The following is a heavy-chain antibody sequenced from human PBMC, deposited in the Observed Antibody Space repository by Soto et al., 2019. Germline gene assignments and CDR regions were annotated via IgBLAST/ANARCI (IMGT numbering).Heavy chain of an antibody. Sequence: GESLKISCKGSGYSFTSYWISWVRQMPWKGLEWMGRIDPSDSYTNYSPSFQGHVTISADKSISTAYLQWSSLKASDTAMYYCARRAGATHEGRTTNPQDYWGQGTLVTVSS. CDR1: GYSFTSYW. D-gene: IGHD1-26*01. J-gene: IGHJ4*02. CDR2: IDPSDSYT. V-gene: IGHV5-10-1*01. CDR3: ARRAGATHEGRTTNPQDY.